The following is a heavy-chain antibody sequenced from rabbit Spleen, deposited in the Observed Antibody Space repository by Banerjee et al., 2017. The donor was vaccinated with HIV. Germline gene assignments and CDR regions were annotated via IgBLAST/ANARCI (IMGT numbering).Heavy chain of an antibody. CDR3: ARFYAGYGDFGYAAM. J-gene: IGHJ4*01. CDR1: GFSFSAGYS. CDR2: IHGGSTNNI. Sequence: QSLEESGGDLVKPGASLTLTCTASGFSFSAGYSMCWVRQAPGKGLEWIACIHGGSTNNIYYASWAKGRLTISKTSSTTVTLQMTSLTAADTATYFCARFYAGYGDFGYAAMWGPGTLVTVS. V-gene: IGHV1S40*01. D-gene: IGHD7-1*01.